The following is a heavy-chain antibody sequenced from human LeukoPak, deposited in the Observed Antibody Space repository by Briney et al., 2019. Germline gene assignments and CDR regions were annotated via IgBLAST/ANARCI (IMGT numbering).Heavy chain of an antibody. Sequence: PSETLSLTCAVYGGSFSGYYWSWIRQPPGKGLEWIGEINHSGSTNYNPSLKSRVTISVDTSKNQFSLKLSSVTAADTAVYYCARFPRLSYCSSTSCFAYYMDVWGKGTTVTVSS. CDR1: GGSFSGYY. V-gene: IGHV4-34*01. CDR3: ARFPRLSYCSSTSCFAYYMDV. CDR2: INHSGST. J-gene: IGHJ6*03. D-gene: IGHD2-2*01.